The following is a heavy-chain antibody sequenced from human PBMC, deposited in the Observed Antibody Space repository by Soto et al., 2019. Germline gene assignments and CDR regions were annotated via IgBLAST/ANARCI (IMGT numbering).Heavy chain of an antibody. V-gene: IGHV3-30-3*01. J-gene: IGHJ4*02. D-gene: IGHD1-26*01. Sequence: QVQLVESGGGVVQPGRSLRLSCAASGFTFSSYAMHWVRQAPGKGLEWVAVISYDGSNKYYADSVKGRFTISRDNSKNTRYLQMNSLRAEDTAVYYCARDRSYSGSYFDYWGQGTLVTVSS. CDR2: ISYDGSNK. CDR3: ARDRSYSGSYFDY. CDR1: GFTFSSYA.